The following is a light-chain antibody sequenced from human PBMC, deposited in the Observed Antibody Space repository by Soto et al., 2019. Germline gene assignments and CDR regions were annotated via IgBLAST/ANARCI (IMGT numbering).Light chain of an antibody. V-gene: IGLV2-14*03. CDR1: SSDVGAYNF. J-gene: IGLJ1*01. CDR3: SAYTVSRTYV. Sequence: QSALTQPASVSGSPGQSITIFFSGTSSDVGAYNFVSWHQQHPGKAPKLMIYNVYDRPSGISYRFSGSKSGNTASLTISGLQGEDEADYYCSAYTVSRTYVFGTGTKVTVL. CDR2: NVY.